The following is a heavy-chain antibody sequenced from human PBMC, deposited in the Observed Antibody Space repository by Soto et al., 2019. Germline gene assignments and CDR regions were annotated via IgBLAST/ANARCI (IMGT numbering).Heavy chain of an antibody. CDR2: INHSGST. V-gene: IGHV4-34*01. Sequence: SETLFLTFAVYGASFSGYYWSWIRQPLGKGLEWIGEINHSGSTNYNPSLKSRVTISVDTSKNQFSLKLSSVTAADTAVYYCARGVAAARFYYYGRDVWGQGTTVTSP. J-gene: IGHJ6*02. CDR3: ARGVAAARFYYYGRDV. D-gene: IGHD6-13*01. CDR1: GASFSGYY.